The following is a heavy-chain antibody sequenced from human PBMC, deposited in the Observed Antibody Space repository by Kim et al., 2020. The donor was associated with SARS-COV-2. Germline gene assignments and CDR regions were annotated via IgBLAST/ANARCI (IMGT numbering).Heavy chain of an antibody. Sequence: YAAPVRGRFAIPRDNAKNTLDRQMNSLRAEDTAIYYCAKSLFGGCDYWGQGTLVTVSS. J-gene: IGHJ4*02. CDR3: AKSLFGGCDY. D-gene: IGHD3-10*02. V-gene: IGHV3-23*01.